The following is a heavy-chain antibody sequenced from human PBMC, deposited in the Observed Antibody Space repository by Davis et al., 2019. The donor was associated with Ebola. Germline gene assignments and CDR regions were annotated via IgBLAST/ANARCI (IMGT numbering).Heavy chain of an antibody. CDR2: IDPSDSYT. V-gene: IGHV5-10-1*01. CDR1: GYSFTSYR. J-gene: IGHJ6*02. CDR3: AIMAPPQAYYYYYGMDV. D-gene: IGHD5-24*01. Sequence: GESLKISCKGSGYSFTSYRISWVRQLPGKGLEWMGRIDPSDSYTNYSPSFQGHVTISADKSISTAYLQWSSLKASDTAMYYCAIMAPPQAYYYYYGMDVWGQGTTVTVSS.